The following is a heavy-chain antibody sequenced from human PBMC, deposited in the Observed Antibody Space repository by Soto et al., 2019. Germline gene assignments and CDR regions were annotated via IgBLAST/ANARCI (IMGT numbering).Heavy chain of an antibody. Sequence: GSRKGSWQGSWYTFTSYGISGGRQAPGQGVGGVGWSNPYNGNTNDGKKFPGRVTLTTDKSTSTASMELRSLRSDDTALYFCASFDHGSLPWGQGTLVTVSS. D-gene: IGHD1-1*01. CDR3: ASFDHGSLP. CDR1: WYTFTSYG. J-gene: IGHJ5*02. CDR2: SNPYNGNT. V-gene: IGHV1-18*01.